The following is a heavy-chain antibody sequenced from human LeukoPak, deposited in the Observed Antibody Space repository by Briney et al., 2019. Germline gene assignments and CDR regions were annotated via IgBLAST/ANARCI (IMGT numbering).Heavy chain of an antibody. CDR3: ARSVNYYDSSGYCDY. V-gene: IGHV4-34*01. D-gene: IGHD3-22*01. CDR1: GGSFSGYY. J-gene: IGHJ4*02. CDR2: INHSGST. Sequence: SETLSLTCAVYGGSFSGYYWSWIRQPPGKGLEWIGEINHSGSTNYNPFLKSRVTISVDTSKNQFSLKLSSVTAADTAVYYCARSVNYYDSSGYCDYWGQGTLVTVSS.